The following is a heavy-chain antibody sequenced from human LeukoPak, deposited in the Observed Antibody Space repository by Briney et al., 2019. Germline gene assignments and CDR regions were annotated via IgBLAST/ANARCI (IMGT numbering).Heavy chain of an antibody. CDR1: GGTFSSYA. J-gene: IGHJ3*02. CDR3: ARDRPLGVGEYGDAFDI. CDR2: IIPIFGTA. D-gene: IGHD2-8*02. V-gene: IGHV1-69*01. Sequence: SVKLSCKASGGTFSSYAISWVRQAPGQGLEWMGGIIPIFGTANYAQKFQGRVTITADEATSTAYVELSSLRSEDTAVYYCARDRPLGVGEYGDAFDIWGQGTMVTVSS.